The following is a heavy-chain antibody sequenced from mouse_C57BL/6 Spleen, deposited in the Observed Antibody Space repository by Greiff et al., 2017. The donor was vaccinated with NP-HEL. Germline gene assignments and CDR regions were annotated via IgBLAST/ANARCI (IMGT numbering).Heavy chain of an antibody. Sequence: DVMLVESGGGLVKPGGSLKLSCAASGFTFSSYTMSWVRQTPEKRLEWVATISGGGGNTYYPDSVKGRFTISRDNAKNTLYLQMSSLRSEDTALYYCARQRGDWFAYWGQGTLVTVSA. CDR3: ARQRGDWFAY. CDR1: GFTFSSYT. CDR2: ISGGGGNT. J-gene: IGHJ3*01. V-gene: IGHV5-9*01.